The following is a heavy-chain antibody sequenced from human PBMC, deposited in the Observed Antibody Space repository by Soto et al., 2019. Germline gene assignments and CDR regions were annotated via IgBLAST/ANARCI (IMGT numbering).Heavy chain of an antibody. CDR1: GDSVSSNSAA. D-gene: IGHD3-10*01. J-gene: IGHJ4*02. V-gene: IGHV6-1*01. CDR3: ARDATYGTSGVYYFDY. Sequence: PSQTLSLTCAISGDSVSSNSAAWNWIRQSPSRGLEWLGRTYYRSKWYNDYAVSVKSRITINPDTSKNQFSLQLNSVTPEDTAVYYCARDATYGTSGVYYFDYWGQRTLVTVSS. CDR2: TYYRSKWYN.